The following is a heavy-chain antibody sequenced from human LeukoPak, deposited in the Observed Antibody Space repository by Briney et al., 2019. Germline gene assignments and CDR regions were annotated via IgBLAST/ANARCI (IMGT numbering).Heavy chain of an antibody. CDR2: ISGSGGAT. CDR3: AKAPAAATKYYYGMDV. Sequence: GGSLRLSCAASGFTFNNYAMSWVRQAPGKGLEWASAISGSGGATYYADSVKGRFTVSRDNSKNTLFLHMNSLRVEDTAVYYCAKAPAAATKYYYGMDVWGQGTTVTVPS. V-gene: IGHV3-23*01. D-gene: IGHD6-13*01. J-gene: IGHJ6*02. CDR1: GFTFNNYA.